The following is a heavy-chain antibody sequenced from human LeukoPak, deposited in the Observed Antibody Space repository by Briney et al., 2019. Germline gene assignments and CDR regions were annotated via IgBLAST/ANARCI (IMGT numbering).Heavy chain of an antibody. CDR2: IIPIFGTA. CDR1: GGTFSSYA. V-gene: IGHV1-69*13. CDR3: ARGLVVVAATPYWYFDR. D-gene: IGHD2-15*01. J-gene: IGHJ2*01. Sequence: SVMVSCKASGGTFSSYAISWVRQAPGQGLEWMGGIIPIFGTANYAQKFQGRVTITADESTSTAYMELSSLRSEDTAVYYCARGLVVVAATPYWYFDRWGRGTLVTVSS.